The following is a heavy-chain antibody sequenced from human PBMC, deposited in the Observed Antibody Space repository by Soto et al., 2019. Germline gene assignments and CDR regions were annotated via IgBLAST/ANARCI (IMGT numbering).Heavy chain of an antibody. V-gene: IGHV4-30-2*01. CDR2: IYHSGST. CDR1: GASIGSSGYS. J-gene: IGHJ5*02. Sequence: SETLSLTCTVSGASIGSSGYSWSWIRQPPGKGLEWIGYIYHSGSTYHNPSLKSRVTISVDRSKNQFSLKLSSVTAADTAVYYCARVPGPWGQGTLVTVPQ. CDR3: ARVPGP.